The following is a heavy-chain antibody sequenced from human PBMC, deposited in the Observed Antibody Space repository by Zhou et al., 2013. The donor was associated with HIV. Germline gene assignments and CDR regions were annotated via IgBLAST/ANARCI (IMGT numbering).Heavy chain of an antibody. J-gene: IGHJ4*02. D-gene: IGHD6-13*01. CDR1: GYTFTTYG. V-gene: IGHV1-18*01. CDR2: ISPYSGDT. CDR3: TRDRVPVAAGGTSADGY. Sequence: QVQLVQSGAEVKKPGASVKVSCKASGYTFTTYGINWVRQAPGQGLEWMGWISPYSGDTNYAQDLQGRVTMTTDTSTTTAYMELRSLKSDDTAVYYCTRDRVPVAAGGTSADGYWGQGTLVTVSS.